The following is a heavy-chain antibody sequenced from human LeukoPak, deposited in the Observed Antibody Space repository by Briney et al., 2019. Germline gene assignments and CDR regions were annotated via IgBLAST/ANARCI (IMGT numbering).Heavy chain of an antibody. V-gene: IGHV3-21*01. CDR2: IGPTGTDR. Sequence: GGYLRLFCAASGFTFSSCGFKWVRQAPGKGLEWVSYIGPTGTDRYYADSVRGRFTISRDNAKNSMYLQMDSLRDEDTAVYYCATESIGRHYDYWGQGTLLTVSS. CDR3: ATESIGRHYDY. J-gene: IGHJ4*02. CDR1: GFTFSSCG.